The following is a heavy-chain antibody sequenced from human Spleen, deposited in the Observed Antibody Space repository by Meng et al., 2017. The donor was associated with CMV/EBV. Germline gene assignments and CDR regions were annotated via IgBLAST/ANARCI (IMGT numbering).Heavy chain of an antibody. D-gene: IGHD2-2*01. CDR3: ARDTSWGLDY. J-gene: IGHJ4*02. Sequence: GESLKISCAASGFTFTSYSMNWVRQAPGKGLEWLTYISSSVSTISYADSVKGRFTISRDNAKNSLYLQMNSLRAEDTAVYYCARDTSWGLDYWGQGTLVTVS. CDR1: GFTFTSYS. CDR2: ISSSVSTI. V-gene: IGHV3-48*04.